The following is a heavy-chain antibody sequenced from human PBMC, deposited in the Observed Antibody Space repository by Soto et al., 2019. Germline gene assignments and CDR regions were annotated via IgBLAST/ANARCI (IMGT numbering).Heavy chain of an antibody. CDR1: GGTFSSYT. CDR2: IIPILGIA. J-gene: IGHJ6*02. Sequence: SVKVSCKASGGTFSSYTISWVRQAPGQGLEWMGRIIPILGIANYAQKFQGRVTMTRNTSISTAYMELSSLRSEDTAVYYCASYNQRGYYGMDVWGQGTTVTVSS. D-gene: IGHD1-20*01. V-gene: IGHV1-69*02. CDR3: ASYNQRGYYGMDV.